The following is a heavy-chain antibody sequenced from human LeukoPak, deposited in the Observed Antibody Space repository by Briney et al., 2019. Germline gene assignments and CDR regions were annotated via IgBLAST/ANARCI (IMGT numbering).Heavy chain of an antibody. CDR3: ARSGSSGPNDY. V-gene: IGHV3-21*01. Sequence: GGSLRLSCAASGFSFSTYKMTWVRQAPGKGLEWVSSISSSSNYIYYADSVKGRFTISRDNAKNSLYLQMNSLRAEDTAVYYCARSGSSGPNDYWGQGTLVTVSS. CDR1: GFSFSTYK. D-gene: IGHD1-26*01. J-gene: IGHJ4*02. CDR2: ISSSSNYI.